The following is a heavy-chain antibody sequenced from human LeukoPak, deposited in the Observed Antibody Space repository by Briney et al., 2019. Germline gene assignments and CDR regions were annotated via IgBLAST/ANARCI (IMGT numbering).Heavy chain of an antibody. CDR2: IYYSGST. CDR3: ARAHPRGYGMDV. V-gene: IGHV4-31*03. CDR1: GGSISSGGYY. J-gene: IGHJ6*02. Sequence: PSETLSLTCTVSGGSISSGGYYWSWIRQHPGKGLEWIGYIYYSGSTYYNPSLKSRVTISVDTSKNQFSLKLSSVTAADTAVYYCARAHPRGYGMDVWGQGTTVTVSS. D-gene: IGHD3-10*01.